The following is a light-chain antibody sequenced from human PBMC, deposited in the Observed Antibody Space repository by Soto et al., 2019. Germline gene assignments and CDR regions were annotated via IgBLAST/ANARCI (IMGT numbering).Light chain of an antibody. Sequence: DIQMSQSPSSLSASVGDIVTITFRASQSISSYLNWHQQKPGKAPKLLIYAASSLQSGVPSRFSGSGSGTDFTLTISSLQPEDFATYYCQQSYGTPLTFGGGTKVDIK. CDR3: QQSYGTPLT. V-gene: IGKV1-39*01. CDR1: QSISSY. CDR2: AAS. J-gene: IGKJ4*01.